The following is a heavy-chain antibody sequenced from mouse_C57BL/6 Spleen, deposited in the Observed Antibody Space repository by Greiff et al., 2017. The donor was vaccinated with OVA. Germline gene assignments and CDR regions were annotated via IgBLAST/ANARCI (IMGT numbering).Heavy chain of an antibody. D-gene: IGHD2-4*01. CDR3: TRKGYYDPLLFDY. CDR1: GYTFTDYE. CDR2: IDPETGGT. J-gene: IGHJ2*01. V-gene: IGHV1-15*01. Sequence: LVRPGASVTLSCKASGYTFTDYEMPWVKQTPVHGLEWIGAIDPETGGTAYNQKFKGKAILTADKSSSTAYMELRSLTSEDSAVYYGTRKGYYDPLLFDYWGQGTTLTVSS.